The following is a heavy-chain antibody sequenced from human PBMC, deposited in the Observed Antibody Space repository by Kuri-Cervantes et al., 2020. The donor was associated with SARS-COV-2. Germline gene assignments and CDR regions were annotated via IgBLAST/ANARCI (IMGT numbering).Heavy chain of an antibody. CDR3: ARDRGYCSGGGCYSTGFSFDY. CDR1: GFTFSSYG. J-gene: IGHJ4*02. V-gene: IGHV3-21*01. D-gene: IGHD2-15*01. CDR2: ISSSSDYI. Sequence: GESLKISCAASGFTFSSYGMTWVRQAPGKGLEWVSSISSSSDYIYYADSVKGRFTVSRDNPENSLYLQMNSLRAGDTAVYYRARDRGYCSGGGCYSTGFSFDYWGQGALVTVSS.